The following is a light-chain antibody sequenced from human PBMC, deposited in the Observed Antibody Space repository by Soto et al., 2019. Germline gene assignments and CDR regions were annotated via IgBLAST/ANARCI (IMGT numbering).Light chain of an antibody. CDR1: TSDVGNYNL. J-gene: IGLJ1*01. CDR3: SSYTSTNTLYV. Sequence: HSVLTQPASVSGSPGQSITISCTGTTSDVGNYNLVSWYQQHPGKAPKLMIFDVSRRPSGVSDRFSASKSGNTASLTISGLQAEDEADYYCSSYTSTNTLYVFGTGTKLTVL. V-gene: IGLV2-14*03. CDR2: DVS.